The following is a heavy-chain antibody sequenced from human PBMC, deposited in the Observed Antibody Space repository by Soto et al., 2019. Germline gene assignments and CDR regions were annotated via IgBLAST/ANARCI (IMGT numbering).Heavy chain of an antibody. D-gene: IGHD3-3*01. Sequence: ASVKVSCKASGYTFTSYGISWVRQAPGQGLEWMGWISAYNGNTNYAQKLQGRVTMTTDTSTSTAYMELRSLRSDDTAVYYCAGTVLEWLLSSHYYYGMDVWGQGTTVTVSS. V-gene: IGHV1-18*01. J-gene: IGHJ6*02. CDR3: AGTVLEWLLSSHYYYGMDV. CDR2: ISAYNGNT. CDR1: GYTFTSYG.